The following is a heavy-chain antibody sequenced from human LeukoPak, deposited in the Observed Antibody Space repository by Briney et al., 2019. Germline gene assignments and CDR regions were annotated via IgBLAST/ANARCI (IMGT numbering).Heavy chain of an antibody. D-gene: IGHD1-26*01. Sequence: PSETLSLTCTVSGGSISSYYWSWIRQPPGKGLEWIGYIYYSGSTNYNPSLKSRVTISVDTSKNQFSLKLSSVTAADTAVYYCARDPAGGISGISSYWYFDLWGRGTLVTVSS. CDR3: ARDPAGGISGISSYWYFDL. CDR1: GGSISSYY. V-gene: IGHV4-59*01. CDR2: IYYSGST. J-gene: IGHJ2*01.